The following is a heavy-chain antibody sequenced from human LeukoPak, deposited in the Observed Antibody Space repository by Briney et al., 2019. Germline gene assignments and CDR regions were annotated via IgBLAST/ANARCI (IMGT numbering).Heavy chain of an antibody. V-gene: IGHV3-53*01. CDR2: IYSGGST. Sequence: PGGSLRLSCAASGFIVRNYYLSWVRQAPGKGLEWVSVIYSGGSTYYADSVEGRFTISRDNSKNTLSLQMKSLRAEDTAVYYCARALCSGGSCYNSLNYWGQGTLVTVSS. CDR1: GFIVRNYY. CDR3: ARALCSGGSCYNSLNY. D-gene: IGHD2-15*01. J-gene: IGHJ4*02.